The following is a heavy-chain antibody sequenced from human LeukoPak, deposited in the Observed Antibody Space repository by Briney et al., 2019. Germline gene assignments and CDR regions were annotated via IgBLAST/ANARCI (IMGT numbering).Heavy chain of an antibody. V-gene: IGHV1-18*01. CDR3: ARNLREYVIAVATPERGLGKY. J-gene: IGHJ4*02. Sequence: ASVKVSCKASGYTFTNYVLTWVRQAPGQGLEWMGWISAYNGNTNYPQKLQGRVTMTTDTSRSTVYMELRSLISDDTAVYYCARNLREYVIAVATPERGLGKYWGQGTLVTVSS. CDR2: ISAYNGNT. D-gene: IGHD6-19*01. CDR1: GYTFTNYV.